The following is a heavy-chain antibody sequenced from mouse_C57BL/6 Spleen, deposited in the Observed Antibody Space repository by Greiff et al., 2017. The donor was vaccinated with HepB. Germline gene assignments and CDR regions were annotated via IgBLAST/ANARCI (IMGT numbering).Heavy chain of an antibody. D-gene: IGHD2-1*01. V-gene: IGHV1-76*01. CDR1: GYTFTDYY. CDR2: IYPGSGNT. Sequence: QVQLQQSGAELVRPGASVKLSCKASGYTFTDYYINWVKQRPGQGLEWIARIYPGSGNTYYNEKFKGKATLTAEKSSSTAYMQLSSLTSEDSAVYFCARGDGYGNYGPYAMDYWGQGTSVTVSS. J-gene: IGHJ4*01. CDR3: ARGDGYGNYGPYAMDY.